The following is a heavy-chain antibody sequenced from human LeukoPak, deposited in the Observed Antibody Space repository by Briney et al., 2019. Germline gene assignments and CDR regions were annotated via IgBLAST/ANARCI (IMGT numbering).Heavy chain of an antibody. D-gene: IGHD1-26*01. CDR1: GYTFTGYY. V-gene: IGHV1-2*04. CDR2: INPNSGDT. J-gene: IGHJ6*02. CDR3: ARDNPIVGDYYYGMDV. Sequence: ASVKVSCKASGYTFTGYYMHWVRQAPGQGLEWMGWINPNSGDTNYAQKFQGWVTMTRDTCISTAYMELSRLRSDDTAVYYCARDNPIVGDYYYGMDVWGQGTTVTVSS.